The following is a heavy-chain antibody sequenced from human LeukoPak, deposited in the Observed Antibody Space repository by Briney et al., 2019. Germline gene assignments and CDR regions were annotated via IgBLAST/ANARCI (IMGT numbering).Heavy chain of an antibody. D-gene: IGHD2-15*01. CDR3: AKIPRGGYMDV. CDR1: GFTFSYYA. J-gene: IGHJ6*03. CDR2: ISGNGGSA. V-gene: IGHV3-23*01. Sequence: PGGSLRLSCAASGFTFSYYAMSWVRQAPGKGLEWVSIISGNGGSAYYADSVKGRFTISRDNSKNTLYLQMNSLRAEDTAVYYCAKIPRGGYMDVWGKGTTVTVSS.